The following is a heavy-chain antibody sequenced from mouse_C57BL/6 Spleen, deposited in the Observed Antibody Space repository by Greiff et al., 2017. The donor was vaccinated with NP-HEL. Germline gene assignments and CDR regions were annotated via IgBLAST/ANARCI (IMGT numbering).Heavy chain of an antibody. CDR1: GYTFTSYW. D-gene: IGHD1-1*01. CDR2: IDPSDSYT. J-gene: IGHJ2*01. Sequence: QVQLQQSGAELVMPGASVKLSCKASGYTFTSYWMHWVKQRPGQGLEWIGEIDPSDSYTNYNQKFKGKSTLTVDKSSSTAYMQLSSLTSEDSAVYYCARAFITTVVADYWGQGTTLTVSS. V-gene: IGHV1-69*01. CDR3: ARAFITTVVADY.